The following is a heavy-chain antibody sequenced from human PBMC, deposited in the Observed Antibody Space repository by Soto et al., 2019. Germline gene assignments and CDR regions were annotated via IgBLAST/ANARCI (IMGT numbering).Heavy chain of an antibody. CDR2: ISAYNGNT. CDR1: GYTFTNYG. V-gene: IGHV1-18*01. Sequence: QVQLLQSGAEVKKPGASVKVSCKASGYTFTNYGITWVRQAPGQGLEWMGWISAYNGNTHYTQRLQGRVTMTTDTSKSTAYMEPRCLRSDDTPVYYCARVRQLVRYFYYYMDVWGKGTTVTVSS. CDR3: ARVRQLVRYFYYYMDV. D-gene: IGHD6-13*01. J-gene: IGHJ6*03.